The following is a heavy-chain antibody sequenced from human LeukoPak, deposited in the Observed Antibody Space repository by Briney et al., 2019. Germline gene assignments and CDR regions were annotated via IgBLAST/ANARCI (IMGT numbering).Heavy chain of an antibody. D-gene: IGHD5-12*01. J-gene: IGHJ6*03. V-gene: IGHV3-15*04. CDR2: IESKTDGGTT. CDR3: TTEATYYYYMDV. CDR1: GFSFSDAW. Sequence: GGSHRLSCATSGFSFSDAWMSWVRQIPGKGLEWVGRIESKTDGGTTDYAAPVKGRFTISRDDSKNTLYLQMNSLKTEDTAVYYCTTEATYYYYMDVWGKGTTVTISS.